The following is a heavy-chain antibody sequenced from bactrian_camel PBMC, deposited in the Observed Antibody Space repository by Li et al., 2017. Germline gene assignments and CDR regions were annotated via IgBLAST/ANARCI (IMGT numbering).Heavy chain of an antibody. V-gene: IGHV3S40*01. D-gene: IGHD3*01. J-gene: IGHJ4*01. CDR1: GYTFSSYY. CDR3: ATHGYTWGYYY. CDR2: IRSGGGTT. Sequence: VQLVESGGGLIQPGGSLALSCVASGYTFSSYYMSWVRQTPGKGLEWVSTIRSGGGTTVYADSVKGRFTISRDNAKNMVYLLMNSLKSEDTALYYCATHGYTWGYYYWGQGTQVTVS.